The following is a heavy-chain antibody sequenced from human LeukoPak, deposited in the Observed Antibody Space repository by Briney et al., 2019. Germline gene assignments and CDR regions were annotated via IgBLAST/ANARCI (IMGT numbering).Heavy chain of an antibody. CDR2: IKSKADGGTI. J-gene: IGHJ4*02. Sequence: GGSLRLSCTASGFTFRNAWMTWVRQAPGKGLELVGRIKSKADGGTINYAAPVRGRFIISRDDSKNMLYLQMNSLKIEDAGTYFCTTRSPINELRSDFWGQGTLVTVSS. D-gene: IGHD2-21*01. V-gene: IGHV3-15*05. CDR1: GFTFRNAW. CDR3: TTRSPINELRSDF.